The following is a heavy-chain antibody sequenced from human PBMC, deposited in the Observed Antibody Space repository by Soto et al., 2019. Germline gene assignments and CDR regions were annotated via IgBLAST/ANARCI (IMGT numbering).Heavy chain of an antibody. J-gene: IGHJ6*02. CDR3: ARAGIYSYGYYYYGMDV. V-gene: IGHV4-31*03. CDR1: CGSISSGGYY. CDR2: IYYSGST. Sequence: SETLSLTCTVSCGSISSGGYYWSWIRQHPEKGLEWIGYIYYSGSTYYNPSLKSRVTISVDTSKNQFSLKLSSVTAADTAVYYCARAGIYSYGYYYYGMDVWGQGTTVTVSS. D-gene: IGHD5-18*01.